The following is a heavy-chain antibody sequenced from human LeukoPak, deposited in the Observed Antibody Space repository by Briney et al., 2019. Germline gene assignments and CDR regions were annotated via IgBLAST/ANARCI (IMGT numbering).Heavy chain of an antibody. J-gene: IGHJ6*02. CDR1: GGSISSYY. CDR3: ARDKRTYYDFWSGYPYYYYYGMDV. Sequence: SETLSLTCTVSGGSISSYYWSWIRQPPGKGLEWIGYICYSGSTNYNPSLKSRVTISVDTSKNQFSLKLSSVTAADTAVYYCARDKRTYYDFWSGYPYYYYYGMDVWGQGTTVTVSS. V-gene: IGHV4-59*01. D-gene: IGHD3-3*01. CDR2: ICYSGST.